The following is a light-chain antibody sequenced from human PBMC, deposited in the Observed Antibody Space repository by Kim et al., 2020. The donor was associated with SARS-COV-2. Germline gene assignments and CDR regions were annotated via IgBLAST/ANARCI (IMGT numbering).Light chain of an antibody. J-gene: IGLJ3*02. Sequence: NFMLTQPHSVSESPGKTVTISCTGSSGSIASNYVQWYQQRPGSAPTTVIYENNQRPSGVPDRFSGSIDSSSNSASLTISGLKTEDEADYYCQSYDNNNQAFGGGTKLTVL. CDR2: ENN. V-gene: IGLV6-57*02. CDR3: QSYDNNNQA. CDR1: SGSIASNY.